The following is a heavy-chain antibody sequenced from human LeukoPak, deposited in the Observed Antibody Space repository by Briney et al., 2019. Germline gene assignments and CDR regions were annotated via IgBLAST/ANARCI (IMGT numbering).Heavy chain of an antibody. CDR1: GFTFGSYW. J-gene: IGHJ4*02. Sequence: GGSLGLSCAASGFTFGSYWMHWVRQAPGKGLVWVSRINSDGSSTSYADSVKGRFTISRDNPENTLNLQMNSLRAEDTAIYYCAKARAGDITAAFNYWGQGTLVTVSS. V-gene: IGHV3-74*01. D-gene: IGHD6-13*01. CDR3: AKARAGDITAAFNY. CDR2: INSDGSST.